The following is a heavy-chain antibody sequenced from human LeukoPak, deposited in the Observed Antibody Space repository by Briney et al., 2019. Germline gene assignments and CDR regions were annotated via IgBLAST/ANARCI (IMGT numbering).Heavy chain of an antibody. CDR2: SCYSGST. CDR1: GGSISSTSYC. J-gene: IGHJ5*02. CDR3: ARHLHSDGSGSYLNWLDP. D-gene: IGHD3-10*01. V-gene: IGHV4-39*01. Sequence: SETLSLTCAVSGGSISSTSYCWGWIRQPPGKGLEWIGSSCYSGSTDYNPSLKSRATISVDTSKRQLSLKLNSVTAADTAVYYCARHLHSDGSGSYLNWLDPWGQGILVTVSS.